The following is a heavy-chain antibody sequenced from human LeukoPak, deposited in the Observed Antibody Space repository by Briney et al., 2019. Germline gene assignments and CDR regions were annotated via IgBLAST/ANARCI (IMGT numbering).Heavy chain of an antibody. CDR1: GFTFNNYA. D-gene: IGHD4-23*01. Sequence: GGSLRLSCAASGFTFNNYAMSWVRQAPGKGLEWVSAIGDNGGDTKYADSVKGRFTISRDNSKNTLYLQMNSLRAEDTAVYYCAKDLYGGEIVRWFDPWGQGTLVTVSS. V-gene: IGHV3-23*01. J-gene: IGHJ5*02. CDR2: IGDNGGDT. CDR3: AKDLYGGEIVRWFDP.